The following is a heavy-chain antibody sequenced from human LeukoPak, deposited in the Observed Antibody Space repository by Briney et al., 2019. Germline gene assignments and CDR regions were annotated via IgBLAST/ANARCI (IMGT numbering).Heavy chain of an antibody. D-gene: IGHD3-22*01. J-gene: IGHJ4*02. CDR3: ARDRNYYDSSGYYFAN. Sequence: PSETLSPTCTVSGGSVSSGSSFWSWIRQPPGKGLEWIGYIYHSGNTNYNPSLKSRVTISVDTSKSQLSLKLNSVTAADTAVYYCARDRNYYDSSGYYFANWGQGTLVTVSS. CDR1: GGSVSSGSSF. CDR2: IYHSGNT. V-gene: IGHV4-61*01.